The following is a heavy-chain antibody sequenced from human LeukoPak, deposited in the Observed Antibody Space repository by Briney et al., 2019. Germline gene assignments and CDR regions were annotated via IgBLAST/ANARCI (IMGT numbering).Heavy chain of an antibody. CDR3: ARLSSPGVQRYYFDY. J-gene: IGHJ4*02. CDR1: GGSFSGYY. Sequence: SETLSLTRAVYGGSFSGYYWSWIRQPPGKGLEWIGEINHSGSTNYNPSLKSRVTISVDTSKNQFSLKLSSVTAADTAVYYCARLSSPGVQRYYFDYWGQGTLVTVSS. CDR2: INHSGST. V-gene: IGHV4-34*01. D-gene: IGHD6-13*01.